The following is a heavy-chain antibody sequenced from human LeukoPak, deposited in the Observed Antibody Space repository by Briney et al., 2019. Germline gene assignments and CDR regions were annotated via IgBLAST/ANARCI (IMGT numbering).Heavy chain of an antibody. CDR3: AKEELRRITMWGYMDV. V-gene: IGHV3-30*18. CDR2: ISYDGSNK. D-gene: IGHD3-10*02. J-gene: IGHJ6*03. Sequence: GGSLRLSCAASGFTFSSYGMHWVRQAPGKGPEWVAVISYDGSNKYYADSVKGRFTISRDNSKNTLYLQMNSLSAEDTAFYYCAKEELRRITMWGYMDVWGKGTTVTISS. CDR1: GFTFSSYG.